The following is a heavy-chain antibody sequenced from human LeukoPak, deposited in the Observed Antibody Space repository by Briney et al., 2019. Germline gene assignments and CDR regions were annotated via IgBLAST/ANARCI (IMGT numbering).Heavy chain of an antibody. CDR2: INPNSGGT. J-gene: IGHJ6*03. Sequence: ASVKVSCKASGYTFTGYYMHWVRQAPGQGLEWMGPINPNSGGTNYAQKFQGRGTMTRDTSISTAYLELSRLRSDDTAVYYCARVSAFSTFGVVLYYYMDVWGKGTTVTVSS. V-gene: IGHV1-2*06. CDR3: ARVSAFSTFGVVLYYYMDV. D-gene: IGHD3-3*01. CDR1: GYTFTGYY.